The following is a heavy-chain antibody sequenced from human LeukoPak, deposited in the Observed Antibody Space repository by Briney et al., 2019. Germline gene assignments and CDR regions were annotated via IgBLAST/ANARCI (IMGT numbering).Heavy chain of an antibody. CDR2: IYTSGST. Sequence: PSETLSLTCTVSGGSISSGSYYWSWIRQPAGKGLEWIGRIYTSGSTNYNPSPKSRVTMSVDTSKNQFSLKLSSVTAADTAVYYCASFSGSYLIENWGQGTLVTVSS. CDR1: GGSISSGSYY. J-gene: IGHJ4*02. D-gene: IGHD1-26*01. CDR3: ASFSGSYLIEN. V-gene: IGHV4-61*02.